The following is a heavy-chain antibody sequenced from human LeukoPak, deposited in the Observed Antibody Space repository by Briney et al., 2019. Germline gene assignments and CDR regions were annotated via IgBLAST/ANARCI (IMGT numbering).Heavy chain of an antibody. V-gene: IGHV3-21*01. CDR1: GFTFSSYS. Sequence: GGSLRLSCAASGFTFSSYSMNWVRQAPGKGLEWVSSISSSSSYIYYADSVKGRFTISRDNAKNSLYLQMNSLRAEDTAVYYCARVNGIVVTILYLYMDVWGKGTTVTVSS. D-gene: IGHD5-12*01. CDR2: ISSSSSYI. CDR3: ARVNGIVVTILYLYMDV. J-gene: IGHJ6*03.